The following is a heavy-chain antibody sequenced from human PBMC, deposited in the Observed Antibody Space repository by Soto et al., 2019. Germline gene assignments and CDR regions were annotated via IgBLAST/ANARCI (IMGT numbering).Heavy chain of an antibody. CDR2: IYYRGNA. D-gene: IGHD3-16*01. J-gene: IGHJ4*02. CDR3: ARLGGLATISYYFDF. Sequence: QLQLQESGPGLVKPSETLSPTCSVSDDSINSDKYYWGWIRQPPGKGLEWIGSIYYRGNASYNPSLQTGVTISIDKSRSQSSLKLNSVTAADSDVYFCARLGGLATISYYFDFWGPGALVTVSS. CDR1: DDSINSDKYY. V-gene: IGHV4-39*01.